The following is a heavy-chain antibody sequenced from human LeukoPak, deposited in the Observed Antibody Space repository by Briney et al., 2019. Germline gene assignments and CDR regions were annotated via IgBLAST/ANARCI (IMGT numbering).Heavy chain of an antibody. D-gene: IGHD3-16*01. CDR2: ITDSGGAN. V-gene: IGHV3-48*02. CDR1: GFTFSSYS. J-gene: IGHJ4*02. CDR3: ARDHNWGFDY. Sequence: PGGSLRLSCAASGFTFSSYSMNWVRQAPGKGLEWVSYITDSGGANYYADSVKGRFTISRDNAKNSLYLQVSSQRDEDTGIYYCARDHNWGFDYWGQGALVTVSS.